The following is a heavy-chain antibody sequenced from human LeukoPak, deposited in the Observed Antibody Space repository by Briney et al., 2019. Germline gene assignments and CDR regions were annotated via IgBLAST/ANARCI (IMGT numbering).Heavy chain of an antibody. CDR1: GFTFSSYA. J-gene: IGHJ4*02. D-gene: IGHD6-13*01. CDR2: ISYDGSNK. V-gene: IGHV3-30-3*01. CDR3: AREVTAAQGDYFDY. Sequence: PGGSLRLSCAASGFTFSSYAMHWVRQAPGKGLEWVAVISYDGSNKYYADSVKGRFTISRDNSKNTLYLQMNSLRAEDTAVYYCAREVTAAQGDYFDYWGQGTLVTVSS.